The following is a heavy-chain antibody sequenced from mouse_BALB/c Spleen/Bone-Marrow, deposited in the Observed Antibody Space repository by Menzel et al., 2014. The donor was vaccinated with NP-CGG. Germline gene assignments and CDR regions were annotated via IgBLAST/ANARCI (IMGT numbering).Heavy chain of an antibody. CDR1: GYTFTTYW. CDR2: INPSDGRT. J-gene: IGHJ2*01. D-gene: IGHD3-2*01. V-gene: IGHV1S81*02. Sequence: QVQLKQSGAELVRPGASVKLSCKASGYTFTTYWMHWVKQRPGQGLEWIGEINPSDGRTNYSEKFKSKATLTVDKSSNTAYMQLSSLTSEDSAVYYCVRRDSSGYLFDYWGQGTTLTVSS. CDR3: VRRDSSGYLFDY.